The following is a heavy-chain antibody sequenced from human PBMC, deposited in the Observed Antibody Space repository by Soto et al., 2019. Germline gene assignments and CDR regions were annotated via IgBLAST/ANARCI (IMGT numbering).Heavy chain of an antibody. D-gene: IGHD2-2*01. CDR2: ISGSGGST. J-gene: IGHJ4*02. CDR3: EKDRYCSSTSSYADY. V-gene: IGHV3-23*01. Sequence: GGSLRLSCAASGFTFSSYAMSWVRQAPGKGLEWVSAISGSGGSTYYADSVKGRFTISRDNSKNTLYLQMNSLRAEDTAVYYCEKDRYCSSTSSYADYCGQGPLVTVSS. CDR1: GFTFSSYA.